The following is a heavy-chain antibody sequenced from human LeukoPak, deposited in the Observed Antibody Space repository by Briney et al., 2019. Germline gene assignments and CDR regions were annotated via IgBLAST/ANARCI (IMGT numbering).Heavy chain of an antibody. CDR1: GFTFTKYG. Sequence: GGSLRLSCAASGFTFTKYGMHWVRQAPGKGLEWVAVIWFNGGKKYFPDSVKGRFTISRDNSKNTVYLQMNSLKVEDTAVYYCARHGEGVDVVVPAADFDSRGQGALVTVSS. CDR3: ARHGEGVDVVVPAADFDS. CDR2: IWFNGGKK. D-gene: IGHD2-2*01. V-gene: IGHV3-33*03. J-gene: IGHJ4*02.